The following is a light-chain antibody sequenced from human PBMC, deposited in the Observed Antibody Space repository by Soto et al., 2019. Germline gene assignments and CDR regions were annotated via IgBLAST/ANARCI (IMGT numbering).Light chain of an antibody. V-gene: IGKV3-11*01. CDR2: DAS. Sequence: EIVLTQSPSTLSLSPGERATLSCRASQSVSSYLAWYQQKPGQAPRLLIYDASNRATGIPARFSGSGSGTEFTLTISSLQSEDFAVYYCQQYNNWPLLTFGQGTRLEIK. J-gene: IGKJ5*01. CDR1: QSVSSY. CDR3: QQYNNWPLLT.